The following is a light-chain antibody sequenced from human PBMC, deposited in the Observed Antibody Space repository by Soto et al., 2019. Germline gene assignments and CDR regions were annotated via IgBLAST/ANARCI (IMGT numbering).Light chain of an antibody. CDR3: MQGKHWPIT. V-gene: IGKV2-30*02. J-gene: IGKJ5*01. Sequence: DVVMTQSPLSLPVTLGQPASISCRSNQSLVHSDGIAYFSWFQQRPGRSPRRLIYKVSNRDSGVPARCSGSGSGTDFALKISRVEAEDVGVYYCMQGKHWPITFGQGTRLEIK. CDR1: QSLVHSDGIAY. CDR2: KVS.